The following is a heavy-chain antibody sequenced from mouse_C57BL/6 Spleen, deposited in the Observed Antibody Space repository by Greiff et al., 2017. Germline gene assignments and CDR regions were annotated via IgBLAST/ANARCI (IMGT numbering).Heavy chain of an antibody. V-gene: IGHV3-6*01. CDR1: GYSITSGYY. CDR3: ATIYYDYGYYAMDY. D-gene: IGHD2-4*01. Sequence: EVKLVESGPGLVKPSQSLSLTCSVTGYSITSGYYWNWIRQFPGNKLEWMGYISYDGSNNYNPSLKNRISITRDTSKNQFFLKLNSVTTEDTATYYCATIYYDYGYYAMDYWGQGTSVTVSS. J-gene: IGHJ4*01. CDR2: ISYDGSN.